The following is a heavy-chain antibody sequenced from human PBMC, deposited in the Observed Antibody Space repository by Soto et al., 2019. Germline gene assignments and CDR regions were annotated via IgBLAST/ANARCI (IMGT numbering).Heavy chain of an antibody. V-gene: IGHV4-31*03. CDR3: ARDQVRYSGYTGEYSWFDP. J-gene: IGHJ5*02. D-gene: IGHD5-12*01. CDR2: IYYSGST. Sequence: TLSLTCTVSGGSISSGGYYWSWIRQHPGKGLEWIGYIYYSGSTYYNPSLKSRVTISVDTSKNQFSLKLSSVTAADTAVYYCARDQVRYSGYTGEYSWFDPWGQGTLVTVSS. CDR1: GGSISSGGYY.